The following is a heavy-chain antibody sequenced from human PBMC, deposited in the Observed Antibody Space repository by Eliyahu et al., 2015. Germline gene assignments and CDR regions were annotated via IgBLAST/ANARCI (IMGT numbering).Heavy chain of an antibody. Sequence: QITLKESGPALVKPTQTLTLTCTFSGFSLTTSGEGVGWIRQPPGKALEWLALIYWDDNKRYSPSLKTRLTVTKDTSKNQVVLRMTNMDPVDTATYYCVYRVGGGSYYGNWGQRTRVTVSS. D-gene: IGHD1-26*01. CDR3: VYRVGGGSYYGN. V-gene: IGHV2-5*02. CDR2: IYWDDNK. J-gene: IGHJ4*02. CDR1: GFSLTTSGEG.